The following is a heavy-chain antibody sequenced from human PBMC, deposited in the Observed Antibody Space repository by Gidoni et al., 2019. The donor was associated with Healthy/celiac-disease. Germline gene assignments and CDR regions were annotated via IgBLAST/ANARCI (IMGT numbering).Heavy chain of an antibody. V-gene: IGHV3-23*01. Sequence: EVQLLDPGGGLVPPGGSLSLSCAAPGSSFSSYAMSGVRQAPGKGLEWVSAISGSGGSTYYADSVKGRFTISRDNSKNTLYLQMNSLRAEDTAVYYCARLVATTTRWFDPWGQGTLVTVSA. CDR3: ARLVATTTRWFDP. CDR1: GSSFSSYA. CDR2: ISGSGGST. J-gene: IGHJ5*02. D-gene: IGHD5-12*01.